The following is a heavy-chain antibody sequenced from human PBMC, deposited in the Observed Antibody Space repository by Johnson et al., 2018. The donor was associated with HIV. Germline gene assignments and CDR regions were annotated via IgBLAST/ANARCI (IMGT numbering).Heavy chain of an antibody. J-gene: IGHJ3*02. CDR1: GFTFNNYW. D-gene: IGHD3-3*01. CDR2: IRYDGSNK. Sequence: QVQLVESGGGLVQPGGSLRLSCAASGFTFNNYWMSWVRQAPGKGLEWVAFIRYDGSNKYYADSVKGRFTISRDNSKNTLYLQMNSLRAEDTAVYYCANILSSLEWFPDDAFDIWGQGTMVTVSS. V-gene: IGHV3-30*02. CDR3: ANILSSLEWFPDDAFDI.